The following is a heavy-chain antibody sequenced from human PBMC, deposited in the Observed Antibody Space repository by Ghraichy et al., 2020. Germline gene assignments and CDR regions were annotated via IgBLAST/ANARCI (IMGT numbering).Heavy chain of an antibody. V-gene: IGHV4-61*01. Sequence: SETLSLTCTVSGGSVSSGSYYWSWIRQPPGKGLEWIGYIYYSGSTNYNPSLKSRVTISVDTSKNQFSLKLSSVTAADTAVYYCARDAAMVTGLDYWGQGTLVTVSS. CDR3: ARDAAMVTGLDY. D-gene: IGHD5-18*01. J-gene: IGHJ4*02. CDR1: GGSVSSGSYY. CDR2: IYYSGST.